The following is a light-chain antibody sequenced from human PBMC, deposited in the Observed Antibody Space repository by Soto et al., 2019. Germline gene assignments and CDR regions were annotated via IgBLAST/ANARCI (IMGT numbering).Light chain of an antibody. V-gene: IGKV1-5*01. CDR2: DAS. J-gene: IGKJ1*01. Sequence: DIQMTQSPSTLSASVGDRVTISCRASQSISSWLAWYQQKPGKAPKLLMSDASSLERGVPSRFSGSGSGTEFTLTISSLQPDDFATYYCQQYDDNSRTFGLGPKVEIK. CDR1: QSISSW. CDR3: QQYDDNSRT.